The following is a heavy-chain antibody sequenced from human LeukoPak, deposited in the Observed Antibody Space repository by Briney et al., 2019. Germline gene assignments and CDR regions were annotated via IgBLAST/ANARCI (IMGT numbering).Heavy chain of an antibody. V-gene: IGHV4-59*01. J-gene: IGHJ4*02. CDR3: ARGSYSVDY. Sequence: SETLSLTCTVSARSISSYYWSWIRQPPGKGLEWIGYIYYIGSTNYNPSLKSRVTISVDRSKNQFSLKLSSVTAADTAVYYCARGSYSVDYWGQGTLVTVSS. CDR2: IYYIGST. D-gene: IGHD1-26*01. CDR1: ARSISSYY.